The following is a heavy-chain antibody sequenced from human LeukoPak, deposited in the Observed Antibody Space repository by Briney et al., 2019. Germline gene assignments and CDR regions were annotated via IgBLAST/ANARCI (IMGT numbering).Heavy chain of an antibody. CDR3: ARGHCSSTSCCPVYYFDY. Sequence: ASVKVSCKASGGTFSSYAISWVRQAPGQGLEWMGGIIPIFGTANYAQKFQGRVTITADESTSTAYMELSSLRSEDTAVYCCARGHCSSTSCCPVYYFDYWGQGTLVTVSS. D-gene: IGHD2-2*01. CDR1: GGTFSSYA. CDR2: IIPIFGTA. J-gene: IGHJ4*02. V-gene: IGHV1-69*13.